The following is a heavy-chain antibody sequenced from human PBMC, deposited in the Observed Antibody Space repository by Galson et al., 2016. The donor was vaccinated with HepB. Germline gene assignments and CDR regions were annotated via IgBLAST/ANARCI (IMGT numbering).Heavy chain of an antibody. D-gene: IGHD6-19*01. J-gene: IGHJ4*02. V-gene: IGHV6-1*01. CDR2: TYYRSKWYN. CDR1: GDSVSSNSAA. CDR3: ARARSRGWSDAFDY. Sequence: CAISGDSVSSNSAAWNWFRQSTSRGLEWLGRTYYRSKWYNDYRLSQKTRININADTSRNEVSLQLKSVTLEDTAVYYCARARSRGWSDAFDYWGQGTLVTISS.